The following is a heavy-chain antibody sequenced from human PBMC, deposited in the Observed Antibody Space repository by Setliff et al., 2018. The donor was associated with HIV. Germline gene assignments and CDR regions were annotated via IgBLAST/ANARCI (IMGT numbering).Heavy chain of an antibody. Sequence: SETLSLTCTVSGGSISSSSYYWGWIRQPPGKGLEWIGSIYYSGSTYYNPSLKSRVTISVDTSKNQFSLKLSSVTAADTAVYYCARDIGTVTDSDYWGQGTLVTVSS. V-gene: IGHV4-39*07. CDR1: GGSISSSSYY. D-gene: IGHD4-4*01. CDR3: ARDIGTVTDSDY. J-gene: IGHJ4*02. CDR2: IYYSGST.